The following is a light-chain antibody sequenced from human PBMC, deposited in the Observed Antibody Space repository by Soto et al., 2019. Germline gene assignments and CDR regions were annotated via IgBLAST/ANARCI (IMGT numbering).Light chain of an antibody. V-gene: IGKV3-20*01. CDR1: QTVTTDY. CDR3: QQYASSPRMYT. J-gene: IGKJ2*01. Sequence: IVLTQSPGTLSLSPGERATLSCRASQTVTTDYLAWYQQKPGQAPRVLIYGASSRATGIPDRFSGSGSGTDFTLTISRLEPEDFPVYYCQQYASSPRMYTFGQGTKLELK. CDR2: GAS.